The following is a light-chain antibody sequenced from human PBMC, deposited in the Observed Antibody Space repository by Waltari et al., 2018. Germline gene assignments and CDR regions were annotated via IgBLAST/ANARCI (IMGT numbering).Light chain of an antibody. CDR2: EVS. CDR3: SSYTSTNTLV. CDR1: SSDVGGYTF. Sequence: QSALTQPASVSGSPGQSITISCTGTSSDVGGYTFVSWYQQHPGKAPKFMIYEVSNRPSGVSNRFSGSKSGNTASLTISGLQAEDEADYYCSSYTSTNTLVFGGGTKLTVL. V-gene: IGLV2-14*01. J-gene: IGLJ3*02.